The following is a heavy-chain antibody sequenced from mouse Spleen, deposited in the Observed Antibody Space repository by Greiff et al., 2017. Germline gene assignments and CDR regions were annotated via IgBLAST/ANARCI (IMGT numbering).Heavy chain of an antibody. CDR2: ISNGGFST. V-gene: IGHV5-12-1*01. J-gene: IGHJ4*01. CDR3: TRHRFYYAMDY. D-gene: IGHD2-14*01. CDR1: GFAFSSYG. Sequence: EVKLVESGGGLVKPEGSLKLSCAASGFAFSSYGMAWVRQTPEKRLEWVATISNGGFSTYYPDNVKGRFTISRDNAKNTLYLQMSSLKSEDTAMYYCTRHRFYYAMDYWGQGTSVTVSS.